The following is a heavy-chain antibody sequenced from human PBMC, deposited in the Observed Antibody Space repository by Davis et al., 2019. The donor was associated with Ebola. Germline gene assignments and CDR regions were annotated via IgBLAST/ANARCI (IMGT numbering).Heavy chain of an antibody. CDR1: GYTLTELS. CDR2: FDPEDGET. CDR3: ARVDSSGWYNWFDP. D-gene: IGHD6-19*01. V-gene: IGHV1-24*01. J-gene: IGHJ5*02. Sequence: AASVKVSCKVSGYTLTELSMHWVRQVPGKGLEWMGGFDPEDGETIYAQKFQGRVTMTEDTSTDTAYMELSSLRSEDTAVYYCARVDSSGWYNWFDPWGQGTLVTVSS.